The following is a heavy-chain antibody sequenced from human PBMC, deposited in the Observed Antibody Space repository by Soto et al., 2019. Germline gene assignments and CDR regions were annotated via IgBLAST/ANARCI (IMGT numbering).Heavy chain of an antibody. D-gene: IGHD5-12*01. J-gene: IGHJ5*02. CDR3: ARDAKDDIVATSWFDP. CDR2: IIPILGIA. V-gene: IGHV1-69*04. Sequence: SVKGSCKASGGTFSSYTISWVRQAPGQGLEWMGRIIPILGIANYAQKFQGRVTITADKSTSTAYMELSSLRSEDTAVYYCARDAKDDIVATSWFDPWGQGTLVTVSS. CDR1: GGTFSSYT.